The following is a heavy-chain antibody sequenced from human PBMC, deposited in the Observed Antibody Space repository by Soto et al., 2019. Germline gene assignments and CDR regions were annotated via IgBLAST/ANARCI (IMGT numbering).Heavy chain of an antibody. J-gene: IGHJ3*01. Sequence: GESLKISCKSYGYNFSTYWITWVRQMPGKGLEWMGRIDPRGSYTNYSPSFQGHVTISADKSVSTAHLQWSNLKASDSAIYYCATEGAYGGNPYAYDLWGQGTMVTVSS. V-gene: IGHV5-10-1*01. CDR2: IDPRGSYT. CDR1: GYNFSTYW. D-gene: IGHD4-17*01. CDR3: ATEGAYGGNPYAYDL.